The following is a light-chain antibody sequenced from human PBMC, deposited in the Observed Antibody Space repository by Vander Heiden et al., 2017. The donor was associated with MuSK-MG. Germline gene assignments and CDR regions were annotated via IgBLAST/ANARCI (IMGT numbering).Light chain of an antibody. J-gene: IGLJ1*01. V-gene: IGLV2-14*01. CDR2: DVI. CDR1: SSDVGCYNY. Sequence: QSALTQPASVSGSPGQSITISCTGTSSDVGCYNYVSWYQQHPGKAPTLMIYDVINRPSGVSNRFSVATSCNTASPKTYGLQAEDEADDYCCSSRNSNTPRYVFGTGNEVTVL. CDR3: CSSRNSNTPRYV.